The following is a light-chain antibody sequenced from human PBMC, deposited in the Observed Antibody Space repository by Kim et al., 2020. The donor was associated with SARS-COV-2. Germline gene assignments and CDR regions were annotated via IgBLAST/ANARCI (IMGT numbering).Light chain of an antibody. Sequence: RVTSGCKGSSYKIGAGYDVHWYQQLPGTAPKLVIYGNSNRPSGVPDRCAGSKSGTSASLAITGLQAEDEADYYCQSDDSNLSGWVFGGGTQLTVL. J-gene: IGLJ3*02. CDR1: SYKIGAGYD. V-gene: IGLV1-40*01. CDR3: QSDDSNLSGWV. CDR2: GNS.